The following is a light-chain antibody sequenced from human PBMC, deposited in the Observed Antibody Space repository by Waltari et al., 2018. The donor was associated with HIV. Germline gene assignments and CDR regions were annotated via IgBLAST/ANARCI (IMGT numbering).Light chain of an antibody. Sequence: QSVLTQPPSASGTPGQRVTISCSGTSSNIGSNYVYWYQQLPGTAPKLLIYRNEQRRSGVPDRFYGSKSGTSAALAMSGLRSEDEADYYCAAWDDSLSGLVFGGGTKLTVL. CDR1: SSNIGSNY. CDR2: RNE. J-gene: IGLJ3*02. V-gene: IGLV1-47*01. CDR3: AAWDDSLSGLV.